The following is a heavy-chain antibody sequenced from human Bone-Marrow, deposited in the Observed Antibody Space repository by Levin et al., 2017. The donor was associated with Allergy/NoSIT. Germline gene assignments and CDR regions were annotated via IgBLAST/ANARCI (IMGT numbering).Heavy chain of an antibody. D-gene: IGHD1-14*01. V-gene: IGHV1-46*01. CDR3: ARSGTGLGNNRFDP. CDR1: GYTFISYY. CDR2: FDPTGSST. J-gene: IGHJ5*02. Sequence: GESLKISCKTSGYTFISYYMHWVRQAPGQGLEWMGVFDPTGSSTTYAQRFQGRLTVTGDSSSSTVYMDLTSLKSEDTALYYCARSGTGLGNNRFDPWGQGTLVTVSS.